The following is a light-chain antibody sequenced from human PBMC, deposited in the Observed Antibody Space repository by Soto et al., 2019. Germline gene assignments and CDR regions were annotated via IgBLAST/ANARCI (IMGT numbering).Light chain of an antibody. CDR3: QQYGSSPFT. CDR1: QSVNNKF. J-gene: IGKJ3*01. Sequence: EIVLTHSPGTLSLSPGERATLSCRAHQSVNNKFLAWYQQKPGQAPRLLIYGASIRAAGSTDRFRGSGSGTDFTLTISTLEPEEFAMFYCQQYGSSPFTFGPGTRVDI. V-gene: IGKV3-20*01. CDR2: GAS.